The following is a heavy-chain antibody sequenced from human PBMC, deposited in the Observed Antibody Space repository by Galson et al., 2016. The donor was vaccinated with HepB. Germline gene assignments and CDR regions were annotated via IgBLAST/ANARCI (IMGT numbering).Heavy chain of an antibody. J-gene: IGHJ6*02. D-gene: IGHD4-17*01. Sequence: QSGAEVKKPGESLKISCKGSGYGFTSYWIAWVRQMPGKGLEWMGLIYPGDSDTKYNPSFQGHVTISTDKSKATAYLQWSALKASDTAKYYCARRGDSGDYVGGMDVWGQGTTVIVSS. CDR2: IYPGDSDT. CDR1: GYGFTSYW. CDR3: ARRGDSGDYVGGMDV. V-gene: IGHV5-51*01.